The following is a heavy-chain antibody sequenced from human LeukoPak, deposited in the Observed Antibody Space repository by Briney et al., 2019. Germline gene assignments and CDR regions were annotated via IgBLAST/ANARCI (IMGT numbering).Heavy chain of an antibody. CDR2: ITSSSDYI. J-gene: IGHJ4*02. D-gene: IGHD3-22*01. CDR3: VRESVYYDSSGYYNVLDY. CDR1: GFTFSSHG. Sequence: GGSLRLSCAASGFTFSSHGMNWVRQAPGEGLEWVSVITSSSDYIYYADSLKGRFTVSRDNAKNSLYLQVNSLRAEDTAVYYCVRESVYYDSSGYYNVLDYWGQGTLVTVSS. V-gene: IGHV3-21*01.